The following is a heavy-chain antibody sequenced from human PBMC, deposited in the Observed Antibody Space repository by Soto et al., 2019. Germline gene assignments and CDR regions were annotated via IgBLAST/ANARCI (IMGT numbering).Heavy chain of an antibody. Sequence: EVQLLESGGGLVQPGGSLRLSCAASGFTFSSYAMSWVRQAPGKGLEWVSAISGSGGSTYYADSVKGRFTISRDNSKNTLYLQMNSLSAEDTAVYYCAREQWLVRSFDYWGQGTLVTVSS. V-gene: IGHV3-23*01. CDR2: ISGSGGST. CDR1: GFTFSSYA. J-gene: IGHJ4*02. CDR3: AREQWLVRSFDY. D-gene: IGHD6-19*01.